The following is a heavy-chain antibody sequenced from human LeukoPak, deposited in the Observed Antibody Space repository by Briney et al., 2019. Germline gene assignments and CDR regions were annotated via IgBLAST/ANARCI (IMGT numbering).Heavy chain of an antibody. J-gene: IGHJ1*01. V-gene: IGHV3-23*01. CDR3: AIMHGYYDGSGYWVQ. CDR2: ITLNADRT. D-gene: IGHD3-22*01. Sequence: GGSLRLSCAASGFTFGSYGMSWVRQAPGKGLEWVSFITLNADRTSYADSVGGRFTISRDNPRNTLYMQMNSLRDEDTAVYYCAIMHGYYDGSGYWVQWGQGTLVTVSS. CDR1: GFTFGSYG.